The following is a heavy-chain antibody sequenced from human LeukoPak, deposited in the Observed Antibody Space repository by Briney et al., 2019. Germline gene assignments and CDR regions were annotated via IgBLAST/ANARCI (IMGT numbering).Heavy chain of an antibody. CDR2: INRDGGMT. CDR1: GFTFSNYW. CDR3: ARANPADFDL. Sequence: GGSLRLSCAASGFTFSNYWIHWVRQAPGKGLVWVSRINRDGGMTYADFVKGRFTISRDNARSTVYLQMSSLRDEDTGVYYCARANPADFDLWGRGTVVAVSS. V-gene: IGHV3-74*01. D-gene: IGHD1-14*01. J-gene: IGHJ2*01.